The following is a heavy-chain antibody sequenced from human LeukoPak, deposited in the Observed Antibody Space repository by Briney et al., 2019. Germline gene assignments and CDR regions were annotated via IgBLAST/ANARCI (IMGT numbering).Heavy chain of an antibody. D-gene: IGHD1-26*01. CDR2: INGDGSDT. V-gene: IGHV3-74*01. CDR1: GFTFSSYW. CDR3: VRDPPEREELFDY. J-gene: IGHJ4*02. Sequence: GGSLRLSCAASGFTFSSYWMHWVRQAPGKGLVWVSRINGDGSDTSYADSVRGRFTISRDNAKNTLFLQMNSLRAEDTAVYYCVRDPPEREELFDYWGQGTLVTVSS.